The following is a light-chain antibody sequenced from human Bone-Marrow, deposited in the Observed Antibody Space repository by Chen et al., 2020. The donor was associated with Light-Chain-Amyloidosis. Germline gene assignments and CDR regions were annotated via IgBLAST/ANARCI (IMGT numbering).Light chain of an antibody. CDR2: DDS. Sequence: SYVLTPPSSVSVAPGQTATLACGGNNIGATSVHWYQQTPGQAPLLVGYDDSDRPSGIPERVSGSNTGNTATLTISRVEAGDEADYYGQVWDRSSDRPVFGGGTKLTVL. V-gene: IGLV3-21*02. CDR1: NIGATS. J-gene: IGLJ3*02. CDR3: QVWDRSSDRPV.